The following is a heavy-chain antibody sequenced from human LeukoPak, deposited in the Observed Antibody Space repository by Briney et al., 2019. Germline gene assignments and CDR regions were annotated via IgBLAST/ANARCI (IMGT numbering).Heavy chain of an antibody. J-gene: IGHJ4*02. CDR2: ITSGCTYT. V-gene: IGHV3-21*06. CDR1: GFTFSTYN. CDR3: ARDTFQPGLIDS. D-gene: IGHD2-2*01. Sequence: GGSLRLSCAASGFTFSTYNMNWVGQAPGKGLEWVSSITSGCTYTYYADSVRGRFTISRDNARNTLYLQLSSLRAEDSAVYYCARDTFQPGLIDSWGQGTLVTVSS.